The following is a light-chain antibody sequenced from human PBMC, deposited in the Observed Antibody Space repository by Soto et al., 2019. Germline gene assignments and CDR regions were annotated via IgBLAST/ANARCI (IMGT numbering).Light chain of an antibody. CDR1: SSTVGGFNV. CDR2: EGI. V-gene: IGLV2-23*01. Sequence: QSPLAQPSSVSGSPGQSITISCTGTSSTVGGFNVVSWYQQHPGKAPKVIIYEGINRPSGVYNRFSGSNSGSTASLTISGLQAEDEADYYCCSYVGATTYVFGTGTKVTVL. CDR3: CSYVGATTYV. J-gene: IGLJ1*01.